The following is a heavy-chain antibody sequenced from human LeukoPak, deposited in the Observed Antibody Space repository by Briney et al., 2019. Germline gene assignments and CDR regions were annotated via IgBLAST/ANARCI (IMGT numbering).Heavy chain of an antibody. CDR2: IRYDGSNT. CDR1: GFTFSRYG. J-gene: IGHJ6*02. D-gene: IGHD3-10*01. V-gene: IGHV3-30*02. Sequence: GGSLRLSCAASGFTFSRYGIYWVRQAPGKGLEWVAFIRYDGSNTYYADSVKGRFTISRDNSKNTLYLQMNSLRAEDTAVYYCARPRLRLVRGFLSGGMDVWGQGTTVTVSS. CDR3: ARPRLRLVRGFLSGGMDV.